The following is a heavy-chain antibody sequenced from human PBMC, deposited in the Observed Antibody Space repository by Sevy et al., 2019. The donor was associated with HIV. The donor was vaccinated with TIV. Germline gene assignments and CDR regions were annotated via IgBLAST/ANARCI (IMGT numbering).Heavy chain of an antibody. CDR1: GFTFSSYG. Sequence: GGSLRLSCAASGFTFSSYGMHWVRQAPGKGLEWVAVIWYDGSNKYYADSVKGLFTISRDNSKNTLYLQMNSLRAEDTAVYYCAREGASHDFWSGYLNYYYYYGMDVWGQGTTVTVSS. J-gene: IGHJ6*02. CDR3: AREGASHDFWSGYLNYYYYYGMDV. CDR2: IWYDGSNK. D-gene: IGHD3-3*01. V-gene: IGHV3-33*01.